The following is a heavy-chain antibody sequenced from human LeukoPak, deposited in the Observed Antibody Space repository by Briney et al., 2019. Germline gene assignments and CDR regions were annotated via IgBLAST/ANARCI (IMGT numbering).Heavy chain of an antibody. CDR1: GFTLADHP. CDR2: ISWDGGFT. V-gene: IGHV3-43*01. Sequence: GGSLRLSCSASGFTLADHPMHWVRQVPGKGLEWASIISWDGGFTFYADSVKGRFIISRDNSKDSLYLQMNRLRTEDSALYYCAKDIGRGHNKPRGADYWGQGTLVTVSS. CDR3: AKDIGRGHNKPRGADY. J-gene: IGHJ4*02. D-gene: IGHD3-10*01.